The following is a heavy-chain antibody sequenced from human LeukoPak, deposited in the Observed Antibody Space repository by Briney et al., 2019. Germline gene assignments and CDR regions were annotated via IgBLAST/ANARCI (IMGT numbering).Heavy chain of an antibody. CDR1: GGSFSGYY. CDR2: INHSGST. CDR3: ARGAQRRGSGSLN. V-gene: IGHV4-34*01. Sequence: PSETLSLTCAVYGGSFSGYYWSWIRQPPGKGLEWIGEINHSGSTNYNPSLKSRVTISVDTSKNQFSLKLSSVTAADTAVYYCARGAQRRGSGSLNWGQGTLVTVSS. J-gene: IGHJ4*02. D-gene: IGHD3-10*01.